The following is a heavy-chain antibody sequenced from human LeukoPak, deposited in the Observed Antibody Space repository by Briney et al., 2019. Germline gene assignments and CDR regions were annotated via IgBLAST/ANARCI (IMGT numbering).Heavy chain of an antibody. CDR3: AKDARGYCSKGACYSIDY. V-gene: IGHV1-18*04. CDR1: GYTFVSYG. J-gene: IGHJ4*02. D-gene: IGHD2-8*01. CDR2: ISVYNGDT. Sequence: ASVKVSCKASGYTFVSYGITWVRQAPGQGLEWMGWISVYNGDTKYAQNLQGRVTLTTDTSTSTAYMELRSLRSDDTAVYYCAKDARGYCSKGACYSIDYWGQGTLVTVSS.